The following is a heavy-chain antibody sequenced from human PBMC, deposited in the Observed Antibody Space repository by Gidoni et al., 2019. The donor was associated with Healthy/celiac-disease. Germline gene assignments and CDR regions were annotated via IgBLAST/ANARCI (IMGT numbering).Heavy chain of an antibody. CDR2: ISSSSSHI. Sequence: EVQLVESGGGLVKPGGSLRLSCAASGFAFSSYSMNWVSQAPGKGLEWVSSISSSSSHIYYADSVKGRFTISRDNAKNSLYLQMNSLRAEDTAVYYCARDRPTSNPYIVVVPAAIGMDVWGQGTTVTVSS. CDR1: GFAFSSYS. D-gene: IGHD2-2*01. J-gene: IGHJ6*02. V-gene: IGHV3-21*01. CDR3: ARDRPTSNPYIVVVPAAIGMDV.